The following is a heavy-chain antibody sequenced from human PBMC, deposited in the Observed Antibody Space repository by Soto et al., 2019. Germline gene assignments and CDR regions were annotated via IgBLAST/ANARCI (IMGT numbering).Heavy chain of an antibody. D-gene: IGHD6-6*01. J-gene: IGHJ4*01. CDR1: GGSISSYY. CDR3: ARNRYSSSPDHDY. CDR2: MYHSGTT. Sequence: PSESLSLTCTVSGGSISSYYWSWIRQPPGKGLEWIGYMYHSGTTHYNPSLKSRVTISADTSRNQFSLKLSSVTAADTALYYCARNRYSSSPDHDYWGQGTLVTFSS. V-gene: IGHV4-59*01.